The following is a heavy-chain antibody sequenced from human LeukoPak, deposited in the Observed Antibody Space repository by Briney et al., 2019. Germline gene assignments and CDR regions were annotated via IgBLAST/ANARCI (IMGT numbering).Heavy chain of an antibody. CDR2: IYYSGST. CDR3: AYCSSTSCYYRPSFDY. D-gene: IGHD2-2*01. Sequence: SETLSLTCTVSGGSISSSSYYWGWVRQPPGKGLEWIGSIYYSGSTYYNPSLKSRVTISVDTSKNQFSLKLSSVTAADTAVYYCAYCSSTSCYYRPSFDYWGPGTLVTVSS. V-gene: IGHV4-39*01. CDR1: GGSISSSSYY. J-gene: IGHJ4*02.